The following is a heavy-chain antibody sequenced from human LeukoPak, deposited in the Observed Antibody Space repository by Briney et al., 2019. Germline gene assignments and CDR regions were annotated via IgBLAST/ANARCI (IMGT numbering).Heavy chain of an antibody. D-gene: IGHD3-22*01. CDR3: AREKVDSSGYYYY. CDR1: GGSISSYY. J-gene: IGHJ4*02. Sequence: SETLSLTCTVSGGSISSYYWSWIRQPPGKGLEWIGFIYYSGSANYNPSLRSRVTISVDTSKNQFSLKLTSVTAADTAVYYCAREKVDSSGYYYYWGQGTLVTVSS. V-gene: IGHV4-59*01. CDR2: IYYSGSA.